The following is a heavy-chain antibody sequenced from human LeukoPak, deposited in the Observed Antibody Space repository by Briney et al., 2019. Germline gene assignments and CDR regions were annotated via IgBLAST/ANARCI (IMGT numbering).Heavy chain of an antibody. CDR3: AKDPTGYYYDSSDYPSGD. CDR1: GFSFSDSA. Sequence: GGSLRLSCAASGFSFSDSAMHWVRQAPGKGLEWVAVISYDGSNKYYADSVKGRFTISRDNSKNTLYLQMNSLRAEDTAVYYCAKDPTGYYYDSSDYPSGDWGQGTLVTVS. J-gene: IGHJ4*02. D-gene: IGHD3-22*01. V-gene: IGHV3-30*04. CDR2: ISYDGSNK.